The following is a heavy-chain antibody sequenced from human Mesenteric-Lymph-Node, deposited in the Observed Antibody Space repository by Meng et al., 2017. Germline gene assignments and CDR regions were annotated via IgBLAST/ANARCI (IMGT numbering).Heavy chain of an antibody. D-gene: IGHD3-22*01. J-gene: IGHJ4*02. Sequence: VPLWSSAPGLVTPSQPLSLTFTLSVVSISSGCYYWSWLRQHPGKGLEWIGYIYYSGRTYYNPSLKSLVTISVDTSKNQFSLKLSSVTAADTAVYYCARAPSGYDSSGYYYYFDYWGQGTLVTVSS. V-gene: IGHV4-31*01. CDR3: ARAPSGYDSSGYYYYFDY. CDR1: VVSISSGCYY. CDR2: IYYSGRT.